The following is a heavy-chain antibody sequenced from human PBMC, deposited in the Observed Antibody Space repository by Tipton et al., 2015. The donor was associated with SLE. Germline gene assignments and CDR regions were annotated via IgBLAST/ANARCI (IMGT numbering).Heavy chain of an antibody. D-gene: IGHD5-24*01. CDR1: DDSISNYY. CDR2: IFYTGST. J-gene: IGHJ6*02. Sequence: TLSLTCTVSDDSISNYYWTWIRQSPGKGLEWIGYIFYTGSTNYNPSLKSRVTISVDTSKNQFSLKLSSVTAADTAVYYCARDSQFLPYGMNVWGQGTTVIVPS. V-gene: IGHV4-59*01. CDR3: ARDSQFLPYGMNV.